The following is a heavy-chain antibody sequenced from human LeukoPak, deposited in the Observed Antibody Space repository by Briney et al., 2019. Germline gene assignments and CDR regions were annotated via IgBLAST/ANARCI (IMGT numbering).Heavy chain of an antibody. V-gene: IGHV3-30*02. CDR2: IHYDGRNQ. J-gene: IGHJ3*02. CDR1: GFNFRGYG. Sequence: GGSLRLSCAASGFNFRGYGMHWVRQAPGKGLEWVTFIHYDGRNQYYADSVKGRFTISRDNSRNTLYLQMNSLRAEDTAVYYCARGLGSGRHAFDIWGQGTMVTVSS. D-gene: IGHD3-10*01. CDR3: ARGLGSGRHAFDI.